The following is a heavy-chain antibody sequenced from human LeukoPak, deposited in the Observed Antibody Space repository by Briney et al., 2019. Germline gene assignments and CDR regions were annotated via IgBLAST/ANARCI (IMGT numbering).Heavy chain of an antibody. CDR3: ARSDGRWYTHFDY. J-gene: IGHJ4*02. V-gene: IGHV1-8*03. D-gene: IGHD4-23*01. CDR1: GYTFTSYY. Sequence: ASVKVSCKASGYTFTSYYMHWVRQAPGQGLEWMGWMNPNSGNTGYAQKFQGRVTITRNTSISTAYMELSSLRSEDTAVYYCARSDGRWYTHFDYWGQGTLVTVSS. CDR2: MNPNSGNT.